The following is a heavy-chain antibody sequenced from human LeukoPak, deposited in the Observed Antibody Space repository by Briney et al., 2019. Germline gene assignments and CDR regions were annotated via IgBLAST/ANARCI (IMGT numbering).Heavy chain of an antibody. J-gene: IGHJ4*02. Sequence: PSQTLSLTCPVSTGSISSGVYYWSWIRQHPGKGLEWIGYIYYSGSTYYNPSLKSRVTISVDTSKNQFSLKLSSVTAADTAVHYCARGVRWLQLSYFDYWGQGTLVTVSS. CDR3: ARGVRWLQLSYFDY. CDR1: TGSISSGVYY. D-gene: IGHD5-24*01. V-gene: IGHV4-31*03. CDR2: IYYSGST.